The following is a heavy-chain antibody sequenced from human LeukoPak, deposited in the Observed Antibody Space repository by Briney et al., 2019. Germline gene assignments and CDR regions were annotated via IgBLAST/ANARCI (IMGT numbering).Heavy chain of an antibody. Sequence: GSLRLSCAASGFTFSSYAMSWVRQPPGKGLEWIGSIYYSGSTYYNPSLKSRVTISVDTSKNQFSLKLSSVTAADTAVYYCARDAPYYDYVWGSYRNFDYWGQGTLVTVSS. J-gene: IGHJ4*02. V-gene: IGHV4-39*07. CDR2: IYYSGST. CDR1: GFTFSSYA. D-gene: IGHD3-16*02. CDR3: ARDAPYYDYVWGSYRNFDY.